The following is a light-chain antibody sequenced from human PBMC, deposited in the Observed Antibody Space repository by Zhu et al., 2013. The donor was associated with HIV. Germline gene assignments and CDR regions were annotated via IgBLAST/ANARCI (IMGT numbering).Light chain of an antibody. V-gene: IGKV3D-15*01. CDR1: QSVGTN. CDR2: GAS. Sequence: EIVMTQSPATLSASPGQRATLSCRASQSVGTNLAWYQQKPGQAPRLLIYGASNRATGIPARFSGSGSGTDFTLTISSLEPEDFAVYYCQQRQYWPPLTFGQGTRLEIK. J-gene: IGKJ5*01. CDR3: QQRQYWPPLT.